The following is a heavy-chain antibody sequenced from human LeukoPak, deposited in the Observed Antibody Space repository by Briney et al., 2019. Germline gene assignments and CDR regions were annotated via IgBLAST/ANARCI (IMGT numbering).Heavy chain of an antibody. Sequence: PGGSLRLSCAASGFTFSSYAMSWVRQAPGKGLEWVSAISGSGGSTYYADSVKGRFTISRDNSKNTLYLQMNSLRAEDTAVYYCAKSVGTSGTYYYYGMDVWGQGTTVTVSS. V-gene: IGHV3-23*01. CDR2: ISGSGGST. CDR3: AKSVGTSGTYYYYGMDV. CDR1: GFTFSSYA. D-gene: IGHD3-10*01. J-gene: IGHJ6*02.